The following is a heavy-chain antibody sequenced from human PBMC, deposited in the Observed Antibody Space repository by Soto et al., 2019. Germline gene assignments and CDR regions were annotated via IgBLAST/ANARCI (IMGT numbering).Heavy chain of an antibody. CDR1: GYTFTSYY. CDR3: ARDMKGNTEKGVFDY. V-gene: IGHV1-46*01. CDR2: INPSGGST. Sequence: ASVKVSCKASGYTFTSYYMHWVRQAPGQGLEWMGIINPSGGSTSYAQKLQGRVTMTTDTSTSTAYMELRSLRSDDTAVYYCARDMKGNTEKGVFDYWGQGTLVTVSS. J-gene: IGHJ4*02. D-gene: IGHD5-18*01.